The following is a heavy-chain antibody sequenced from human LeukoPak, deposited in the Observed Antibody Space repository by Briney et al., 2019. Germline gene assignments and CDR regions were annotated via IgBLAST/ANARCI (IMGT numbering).Heavy chain of an antibody. V-gene: IGHV3-23*01. J-gene: IGHJ4*02. D-gene: IGHD3-3*01. CDR2: ISGSGGST. Sequence: GGPLRLSCAASGFPFSSYAMSWVGQAQGKGLEWVSAISGSGGSTYYADSVKGRFTISRDNSKNTLYLQMNSLRAEDTAVYYCAKIGVTIFAPIGYWGQGTLVTVSS. CDR1: GFPFSSYA. CDR3: AKIGVTIFAPIGY.